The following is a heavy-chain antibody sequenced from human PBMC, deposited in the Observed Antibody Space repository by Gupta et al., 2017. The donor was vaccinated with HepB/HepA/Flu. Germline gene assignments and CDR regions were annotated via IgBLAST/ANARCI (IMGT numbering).Heavy chain of an antibody. D-gene: IGHD1-26*01. CDR2: ISSSRSASSK. V-gene: IGHV3-21*01. Sequence: EVHLAESGGGLVKPGGSLRLSCAASGFTLSSFLVNWVRQAPGKGLEWVSSISSSRSASSKYYADSLEGRFTISRDDAKSSLYLQIDSLRAEDTALYYCAVMSMGNGFDVWGQGTKVSVSS. CDR1: GFTLSSFL. CDR3: AVMSMGNGFDV. J-gene: IGHJ6*02.